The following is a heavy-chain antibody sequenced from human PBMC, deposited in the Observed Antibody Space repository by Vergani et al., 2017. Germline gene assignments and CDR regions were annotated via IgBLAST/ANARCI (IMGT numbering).Heavy chain of an antibody. J-gene: IGHJ6*02. CDR1: GFTFSSYA. V-gene: IGHV3-23*01. CDR2: ISGSGGST. Sequence: EVQLLESGGGLVQPGGSLRLSCAASGFTFSSYAMSWVRPAPGKGLEWVSAISGSGGSTYYADSVKGRFTISRDNSKNTLYLQMNSLRAEDTAVYYCAREITSARGMDVWGQGTTVTVSS. CDR3: AREITSARGMDV. D-gene: IGHD1-1*01.